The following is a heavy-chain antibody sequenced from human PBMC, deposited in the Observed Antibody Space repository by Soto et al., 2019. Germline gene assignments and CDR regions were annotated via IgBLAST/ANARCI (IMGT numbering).Heavy chain of an antibody. CDR3: AGHSSGVPGYYYGMDV. V-gene: IGHV1-69*12. Sequence: QVQLVQSGAEVKKPGSSVKVSCKASGGTFSSYAISWVRQAPGQGLEWMGGIIPIFDTADYAQKFQGRVTITAAESTNTAYMELSSLRSEDTAVYYCAGHSSGVPGYYYGMDVWAKGPRSPSP. J-gene: IGHJ6*02. CDR1: GGTFSSYA. CDR2: IIPIFDTA. D-gene: IGHD3-22*01.